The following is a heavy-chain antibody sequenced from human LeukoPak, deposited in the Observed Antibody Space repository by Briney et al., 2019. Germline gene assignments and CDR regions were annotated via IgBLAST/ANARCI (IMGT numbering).Heavy chain of an antibody. J-gene: IGHJ4*02. V-gene: IGHV3-30*03. CDR3: ARGRQGYSYGEEFDY. CDR2: ISYDGSNK. Sequence: GGSLRLSCAASGFTFSSYGMHWVRQAPGKGLEWVAVISYDGSNKYYADSVKGRFTISRDNSKNTLYLQMNSLRAEDTAVYYCARGRQGYSYGEEFDYWGQGTLVTASS. D-gene: IGHD5-18*01. CDR1: GFTFSSYG.